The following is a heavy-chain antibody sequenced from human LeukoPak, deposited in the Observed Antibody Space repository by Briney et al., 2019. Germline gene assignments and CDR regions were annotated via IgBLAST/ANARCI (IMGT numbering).Heavy chain of an antibody. CDR2: IYHSGST. CDR3: ARGPRPGSGSYYNVPFDY. Sequence: PSETLSLTCPVSGGSISSGGYSWSWIRQPPGKGLEWIGYIYHSGSTCYNPSLKSRVTISVDRSKNQFSLKLSSVTAADTAVYYCARGPRPGSGSYYNVPFDYWGQGTLVTVSS. J-gene: IGHJ4*02. V-gene: IGHV4-30-2*01. D-gene: IGHD3-10*01. CDR1: GGSISSGGYS.